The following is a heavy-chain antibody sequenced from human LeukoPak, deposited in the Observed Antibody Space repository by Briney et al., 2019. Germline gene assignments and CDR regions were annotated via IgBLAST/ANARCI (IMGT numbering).Heavy chain of an antibody. V-gene: IGHV5-51*01. Sequence: GESLKISCQGSGYIFTSYWIGWVRQMPGKGLEWMGIIYPGDSDTRYSPSFQGQVTISADKSISTAYLQWSSLKASDTAMYYCARHSFSYDSSGYPLGSFDYWGQGTLVTVSS. D-gene: IGHD3-22*01. J-gene: IGHJ4*02. CDR1: GYIFTSYW. CDR2: IYPGDSDT. CDR3: ARHSFSYDSSGYPLGSFDY.